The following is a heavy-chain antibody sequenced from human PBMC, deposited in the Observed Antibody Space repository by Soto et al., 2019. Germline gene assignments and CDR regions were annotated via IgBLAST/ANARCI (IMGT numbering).Heavy chain of an antibody. J-gene: IGHJ4*02. CDR2: ISTSGTTV. CDR1: GFTFRGYE. Sequence: EAQLVESGGGSVLPGGSLRLSCAASGFTFRGYEINWVRQAPGKGLEWVSYISTSGTTVYYTDSVKGRFAISRDNAKASLFLQMNSLRVEDTAVYYCVRDRGGHDEGDFTPIWGQGALVTVTS. CDR3: VRDRGGHDEGDFTPI. V-gene: IGHV3-48*03. D-gene: IGHD2-21*02.